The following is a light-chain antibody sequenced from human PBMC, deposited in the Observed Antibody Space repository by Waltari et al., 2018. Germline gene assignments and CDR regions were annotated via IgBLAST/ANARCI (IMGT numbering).Light chain of an antibody. CDR1: QSLGSR. V-gene: IGKV1-5*03. CDR3: QHYGSWA. J-gene: IGKJ1*01. Sequence: DIQMTQSPSTLSASAGDRVTITCRASQSLGSRLAWYQQKPGNAPKLLSYMASSLEGGVRSRFSGSGSGTEFTLTISSLQPDDVATYYFQHYGSWAFGQGTRVEIK. CDR2: MAS.